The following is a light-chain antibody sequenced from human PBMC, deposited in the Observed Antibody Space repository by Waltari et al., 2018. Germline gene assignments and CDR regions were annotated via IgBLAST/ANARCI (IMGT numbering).Light chain of an antibody. V-gene: IGKV3-20*01. CDR1: QSVSSNY. J-gene: IGKJ1*01. CDR3: QEYDNSPPWT. Sequence: EIVLTQSPGTLSLSPGERAPLSCRASQSVSSNYFAWYQQKPGQAPRLLNYGASSRATGIPDRFSCSGSGTDLTLTISRLEPEDFAVYYCQEYDNSPPWTFGQGTKVEVK. CDR2: GAS.